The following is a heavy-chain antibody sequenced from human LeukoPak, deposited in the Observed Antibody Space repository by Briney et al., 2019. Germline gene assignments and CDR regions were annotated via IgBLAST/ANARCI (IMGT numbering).Heavy chain of an antibody. CDR2: IYYSGST. V-gene: IGHV4-59*01. Sequence: SETLSLTCTVSGGSISSYYWSWIRQPPGKGLEWIGYIYYSGSTNYNPSLKSRVTISVDTSKNQFSLKLSSVTAADTAVYYCARGARIMITFGGVRGAFDIWGQGTMVIVSS. J-gene: IGHJ3*02. D-gene: IGHD3-16*01. CDR1: GGSISSYY. CDR3: ARGARIMITFGGVRGAFDI.